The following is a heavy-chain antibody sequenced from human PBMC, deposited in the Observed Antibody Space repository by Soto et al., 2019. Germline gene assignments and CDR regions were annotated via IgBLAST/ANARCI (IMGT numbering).Heavy chain of an antibody. CDR3: AREATATILPPFMDY. CDR1: GFTFSSYG. J-gene: IGHJ4*02. V-gene: IGHV3-33*01. D-gene: IGHD5-12*01. Sequence: GGSLRLSCAASGFTFSSYGMHWVRQAPGKGLEWVAVIWYDGSNKYYADSVKGRFTISRDNSKNTLYLQMNSLRAEDTAVYYCAREATATILPPFMDYWGQGTLVTVSS. CDR2: IWYDGSNK.